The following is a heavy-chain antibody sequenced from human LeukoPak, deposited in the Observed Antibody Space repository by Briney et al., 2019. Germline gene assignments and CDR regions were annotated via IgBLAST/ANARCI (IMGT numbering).Heavy chain of an antibody. J-gene: IGHJ3*01. Sequence: GGSLRLSCAASGFTFSMFSMNWLRGAPGKGLEWFAFIRGSSDITYYADSVQGRFTISRDNAKEPVYLQINILRDDDAAVYYFGRGDDVAIRPRGFDFGNWGQGTLVTV. D-gene: IGHD3-10*01. V-gene: IGHV3-48*02. CDR2: IRGSSDIT. CDR1: GFTFSMFS. CDR3: GRGDDVAIRPRGFDFGN.